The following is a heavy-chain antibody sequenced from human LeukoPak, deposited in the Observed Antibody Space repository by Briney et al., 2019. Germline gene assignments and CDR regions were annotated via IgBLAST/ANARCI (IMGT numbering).Heavy chain of an antibody. Sequence: GGSLRLSCAASGFTFSSYSMNWVRQAPGKGLEWVSYISSSSSTIYYADSVKGRFTISRDNSRNTVYLQMNRLSAEDTAVYYCAKEGDYYDRSGYYSDNYYYYMGVWGTGTTVTVSS. CDR1: GFTFSSYS. V-gene: IGHV3-48*01. CDR2: ISSSSSTI. CDR3: AKEGDYYDRSGYYSDNYYYYMGV. J-gene: IGHJ6*03. D-gene: IGHD3-22*01.